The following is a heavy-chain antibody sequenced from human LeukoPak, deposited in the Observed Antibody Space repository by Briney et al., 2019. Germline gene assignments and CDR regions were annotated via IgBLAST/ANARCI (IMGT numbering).Heavy chain of an antibody. V-gene: IGHV3-23*01. J-gene: IGHJ4*02. D-gene: IGHD1-26*01. CDR1: GFTFSSYA. CDR3: TKGVGGNIDY. CDR2: ISGSGSTT. Sequence: PGGSLRLSCAASGFTFSSYAMSWVRQAPGKGLEWVSAISGSGSTTYYVDSVKGRFTISRDNSKNTLYLQMNSLRAEDTAVYYCTKGVGGNIDYWGQGTLVTV.